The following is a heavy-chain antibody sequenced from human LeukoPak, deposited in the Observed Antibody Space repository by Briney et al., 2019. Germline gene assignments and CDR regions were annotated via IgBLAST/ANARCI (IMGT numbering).Heavy chain of an antibody. V-gene: IGHV3-48*01. CDR3: ARGEYHQDGIGYNRFDN. CDR1: GFTFSTYS. Sequence: GGSLRLSCAASGFTFSTYSMSWVRQAPGKGLAWISHISAASRGIYYADSVKGRFTISRDNAENSVFLQMRSLRLEDTAVYYCARGEYHQDGIGYNRFDNWGQGALVTVSS. J-gene: IGHJ4*02. CDR2: ISAASRGI. D-gene: IGHD5-24*01.